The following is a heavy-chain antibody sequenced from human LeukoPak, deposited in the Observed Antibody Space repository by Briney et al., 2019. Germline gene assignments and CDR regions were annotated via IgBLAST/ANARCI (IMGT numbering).Heavy chain of an antibody. J-gene: IGHJ4*02. CDR2: INPNSGGT. D-gene: IGHD2-2*02. CDR3: ARALGSLGYCSSTSCYIFDY. V-gene: IGHV1-2*02. Sequence: ASVKVFCKASGYTFTGYYMHWVRQAPGQGLEWMGWINPNSGGTNYAQKFQGRVTMTRDTSISTAYMELSRLRSDDTAVYYCARALGSLGYCSSTSCYIFDYWGQGTLVTVSS. CDR1: GYTFTGYY.